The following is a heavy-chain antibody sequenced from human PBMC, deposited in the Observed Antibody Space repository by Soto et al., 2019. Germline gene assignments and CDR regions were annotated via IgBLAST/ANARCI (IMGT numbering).Heavy chain of an antibody. Sequence: QVQLVQSGAEVKKPGASVKVSCKTSGYTFTRYDINWVRQATGQGLEWMGWMNPKSGYTGSAQRFQGRITMTRDNSISTAYMELSSLRSEDTAMYYCARTDGDLDYCGQGTLVTVSS. CDR1: GYTFTRYD. V-gene: IGHV1-8*01. J-gene: IGHJ4*01. CDR3: ARTDGDLDY. CDR2: MNPKSGYT. D-gene: IGHD4-17*01.